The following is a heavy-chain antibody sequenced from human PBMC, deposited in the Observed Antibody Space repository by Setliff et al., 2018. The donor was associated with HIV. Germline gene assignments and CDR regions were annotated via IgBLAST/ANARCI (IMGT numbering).Heavy chain of an antibody. V-gene: IGHV3-30*02. J-gene: IGHJ4*02. CDR2: IRLDGSDK. D-gene: IGHD2-2*01. Sequence: LRLSCAASGFTFRNYGMHRVRQAPGKGLEWVAFIRLDGSDKFYADSVKGRFTISRDNSKNTLFLQMNSLRSEDTAVYYCAKEDQRVTSVDYWGQGTPVTVSS. CDR1: GFTFRNYG. CDR3: AKEDQRVTSVDY.